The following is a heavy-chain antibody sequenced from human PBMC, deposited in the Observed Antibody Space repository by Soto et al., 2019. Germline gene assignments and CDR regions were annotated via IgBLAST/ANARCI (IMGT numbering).Heavy chain of an antibody. CDR3: AKATYCSGGSCYPYYFDY. Sequence: EVQLLESGGGLVQPGGSLRLSCAASGFTFSSYAMNWVRQAPGKGLGWVSTISGSGSSTYYADSVKGRFTISRDNSKNTLYLQMNSLRAEDTAVYYCAKATYCSGGSCYPYYFDYWGQGTLVTVSS. D-gene: IGHD2-15*01. V-gene: IGHV3-23*01. CDR2: ISGSGSST. CDR1: GFTFSSYA. J-gene: IGHJ4*02.